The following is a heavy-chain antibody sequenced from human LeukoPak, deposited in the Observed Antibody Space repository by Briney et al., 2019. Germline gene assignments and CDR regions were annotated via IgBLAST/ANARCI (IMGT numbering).Heavy chain of an antibody. CDR3: GSGSGWYSPDY. D-gene: IGHD6-19*01. Sequence: GRSLRLSCTASGFTFGDYAMNWFRQAPGKGLEWVGFSRSKAYGGTTEYAASVKGRFTISRDDSKNIAYLQMNSLKTEDTAEYYCGSGSGWYSPDYWGQGTLVTVSS. CDR2: SRSKAYGGTT. J-gene: IGHJ4*02. V-gene: IGHV3-49*03. CDR1: GFTFGDYA.